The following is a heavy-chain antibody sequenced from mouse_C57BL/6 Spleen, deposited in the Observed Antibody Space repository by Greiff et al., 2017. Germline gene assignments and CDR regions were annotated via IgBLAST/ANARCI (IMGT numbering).Heavy chain of an antibody. CDR2: IYPGDGDT. J-gene: IGHJ2*01. D-gene: IGHD2-4*01. CDR1: GYAFSSYW. CDR3: ARDYDYDGAPDY. Sequence: VQLQQSGAELVKPGASVKISCKASGYAFSSYWMNWVKQRPGKGLEWIGQIYPGDGDTNYNGKFKGKATLTAYKSSSTAYMQLSSLTSEYSAVYFCARDYDYDGAPDYWGQGTTLTVSS. V-gene: IGHV1-80*01.